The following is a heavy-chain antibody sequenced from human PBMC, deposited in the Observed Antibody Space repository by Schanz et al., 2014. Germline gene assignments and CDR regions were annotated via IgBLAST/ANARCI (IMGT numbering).Heavy chain of an antibody. CDR1: GFSFSSYS. V-gene: IGHV3-48*01. CDR2: IDGKSTTV. D-gene: IGHD4-17*01. CDR3: ARPRFDYGEVDY. Sequence: EVHLVESGGGLVKRGESLRLSCSASGFSFSSYSMNWVRQAPGKGLEWLSYIDGKSTTVYYADSVKGRFTVSRDNARISLYLHMNTLRAEDTAVYDCARPRFDYGEVDYWGQGTLVTVSS. J-gene: IGHJ4*02.